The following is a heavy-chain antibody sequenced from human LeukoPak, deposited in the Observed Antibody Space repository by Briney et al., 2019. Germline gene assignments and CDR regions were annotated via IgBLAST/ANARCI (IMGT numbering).Heavy chain of an antibody. CDR2: INTNTGNP. V-gene: IGHV7-4-1*02. D-gene: IGHD3-22*01. CDR1: GYTFTNYA. J-gene: IGHJ4*02. Sequence: ASVKVSCKASGYTFTNYAMNWVRQAPGQGLEWMGWINTNTGNPTYAQGFTGRFVFSLDTSVTTAYLQISSLKAEDSAVYYCAREEYYDSSAPTNFDYWGQGTLVTVSS. CDR3: AREEYYDSSAPTNFDY.